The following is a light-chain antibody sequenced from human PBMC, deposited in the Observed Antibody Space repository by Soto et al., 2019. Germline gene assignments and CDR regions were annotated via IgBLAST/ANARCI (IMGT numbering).Light chain of an antibody. V-gene: IGLV2-8*01. CDR2: EVS. J-gene: IGLJ2*01. CDR1: SSDVGCYNY. CDR3: SSYAGSNPV. Sequence: QSVLTQPPSASGSPGQSVTISCTGTSSDVGCYNYVSWYQQHPGKAPKLMIYEVSKRPSGVPDRFSGSKSGNTASLTVSGLQAEDEADYYCSSYAGSNPVFGGGTKLTVL.